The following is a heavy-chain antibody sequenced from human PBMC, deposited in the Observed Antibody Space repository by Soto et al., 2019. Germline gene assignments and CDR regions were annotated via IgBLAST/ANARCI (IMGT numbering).Heavy chain of an antibody. V-gene: IGHV5-51*01. Sequence: GESLKISCKGSGYSFTSYWIGWVRQMPGKGLEWMGIIYPGDSDTRYSPSFQDQVTISADKSISSAYLQWSSLKASDTAIYYCARRGGDTFPRGYYGMDVWGQGTTVTVSS. J-gene: IGHJ6*02. D-gene: IGHD5-18*01. CDR1: GYSFTSYW. CDR2: IYPGDSDT. CDR3: ARRGGDTFPRGYYGMDV.